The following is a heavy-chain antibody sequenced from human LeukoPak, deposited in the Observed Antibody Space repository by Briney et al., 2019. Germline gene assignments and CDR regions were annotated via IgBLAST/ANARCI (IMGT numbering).Heavy chain of an antibody. D-gene: IGHD6-19*01. Sequence: SETLSLTCTVSGGSISSSSYYWGWIRQPPGKGLEWIGSIYYSGSTYYNPSFKSRVTISVDTSKNQFSLKLSSVTAADTAVYYCATFAGAGGYFDYWGQGTLVTVSS. CDR2: IYYSGST. J-gene: IGHJ4*02. CDR3: ATFAGAGGYFDY. V-gene: IGHV4-39*01. CDR1: GGSISSSSYY.